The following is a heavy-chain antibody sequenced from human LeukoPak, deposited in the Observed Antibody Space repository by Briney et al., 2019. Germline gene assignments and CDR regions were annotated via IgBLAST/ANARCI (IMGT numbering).Heavy chain of an antibody. D-gene: IGHD4-23*01. CDR1: GGSISSSSFY. Sequence: SETLSLTCTVSGGSISSSSFYWGCIRQPPGKGLEWIGTIYYTESAYYNPSLKSRVTISVDTSRYHFSMKLTSVSAADTAVYYCARLDSDYGGMKIDYWGQGILVTVSS. CDR2: IYYTESA. V-gene: IGHV4-39*02. J-gene: IGHJ4*02. CDR3: ARLDSDYGGMKIDY.